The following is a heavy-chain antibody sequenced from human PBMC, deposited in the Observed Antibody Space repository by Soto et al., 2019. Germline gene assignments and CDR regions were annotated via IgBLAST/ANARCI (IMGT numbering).Heavy chain of an antibody. J-gene: IGHJ4*02. D-gene: IGHD2-2*01. CDR3: ARYLHRPAAPFDY. Sequence: QVQLVESGGGLVKPGGSLRLSCAGSGFTFSDYYMSWIRQAPWKGLEWVSYISSSGNTIYYADSVKGRFTISRDNAKNSLYLQMNSLRAEDTDVYYCARYLHRPAAPFDYWGQGTLVTVSS. CDR2: ISSSGNTI. V-gene: IGHV3-11*01. CDR1: GFTFSDYY.